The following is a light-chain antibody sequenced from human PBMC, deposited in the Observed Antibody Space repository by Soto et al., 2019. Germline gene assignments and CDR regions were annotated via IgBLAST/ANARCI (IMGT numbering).Light chain of an antibody. CDR1: QSVNSN. J-gene: IGKJ2*01. CDR3: QQRGSWPPVFT. V-gene: IGKV3-11*01. Sequence: EIVLTQSPGTLSLSPGERATLSCRASQSVNSNFFWYQQKPGQPPRLLIYDASNRATGIPARFSGSGSGTDFTLTISRLEPEDFAVYYCQQRGSWPPVFTFGQGTKVEIK. CDR2: DAS.